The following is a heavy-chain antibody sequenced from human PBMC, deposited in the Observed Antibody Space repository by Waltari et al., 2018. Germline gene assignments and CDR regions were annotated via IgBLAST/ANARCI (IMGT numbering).Heavy chain of an antibody. CDR3: ARAEQGGSAVGPDFQH. D-gene: IGHD1-26*01. Sequence: QVHLQQWGAGLLKPSATLSLTCAVYGGPFSGSSWAWLRQPPGKGPAWIGALNRGGNINLNPSLKSRVIMSVDTSKNQVFLKLTSVTAADTAVYYCARAEQGGSAVGPDFQHWGQGTLVTVSS. J-gene: IGHJ1*01. CDR2: LNRGGNI. CDR1: GGPFSGSS. V-gene: IGHV4-34*01.